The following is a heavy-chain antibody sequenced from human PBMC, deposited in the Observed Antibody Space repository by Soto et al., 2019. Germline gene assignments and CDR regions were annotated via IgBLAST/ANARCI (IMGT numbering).Heavy chain of an antibody. Sequence: ASVKVSCKASGYTFTSYDINWVRRATGQGLEWMGWMNPNSGNTGYAQKFQGRVTMTRNTSISTAYMELSSLRSEDTAVYYCARGPIAVAGVDYWGQGTLVTVSS. V-gene: IGHV1-8*01. CDR2: MNPNSGNT. J-gene: IGHJ4*02. CDR1: GYTFTSYD. CDR3: ARGPIAVAGVDY. D-gene: IGHD6-19*01.